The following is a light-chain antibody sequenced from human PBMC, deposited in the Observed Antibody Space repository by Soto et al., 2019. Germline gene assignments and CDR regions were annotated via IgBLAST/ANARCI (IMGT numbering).Light chain of an antibody. CDR3: CSFAYCGTLV. CDR2: EGS. Sequence: QSSLTQPASVSGSPGQSITISCTGTNSDVGTYNFVSWYQHHPGKAPKLIIYEGSKRPSGVSNRFSGSKSGNTASLTISGLQAEDEADYYCCSFAYCGTLVFGGGTKLTVL. J-gene: IGLJ2*01. V-gene: IGLV2-23*01. CDR1: NSDVGTYNF.